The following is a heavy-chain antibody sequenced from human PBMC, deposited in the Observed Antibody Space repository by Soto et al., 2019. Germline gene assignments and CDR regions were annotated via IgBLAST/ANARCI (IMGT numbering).Heavy chain of an antibody. D-gene: IGHD6-6*01. V-gene: IGHV3-23*03. J-gene: IGHJ4*02. CDR2: IYSGGST. Sequence: EVQLLESGGGLVQPGGSLRLSCAASGFTFSSYAMSWVRQAPGKGLEWVSVIYSGGSTYYADSVKGRFTISRDNSKNTLYLQMNSLRAEDTAVYYCARVGSSYYFDYWGQGTLVTVSS. CDR3: ARVGSSYYFDY. CDR1: GFTFSSYA.